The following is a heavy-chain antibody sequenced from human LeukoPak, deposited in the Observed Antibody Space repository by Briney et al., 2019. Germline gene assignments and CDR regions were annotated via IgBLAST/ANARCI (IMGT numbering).Heavy chain of an antibody. J-gene: IGHJ4*02. Sequence: GGSLRLSCAASGFSVSTSYMSWVRQAPGKGLERVSLIYTGGGTYYADSVKGRFTISRDNSKNTLYLHMNSLGAEDTAVYYCARGSYGDFTAFDYWGQGTLVTVSS. CDR1: GFSVSTSY. V-gene: IGHV3-66*01. D-gene: IGHD4-17*01. CDR3: ARGSYGDFTAFDY. CDR2: IYTGGGT.